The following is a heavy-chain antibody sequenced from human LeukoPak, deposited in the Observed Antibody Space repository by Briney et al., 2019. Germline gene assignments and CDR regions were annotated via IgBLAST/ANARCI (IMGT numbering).Heavy chain of an antibody. CDR3: TTPHYDVLTGSCLSPFDY. CDR2: IKSKTDGGTT. Sequence: GRSLRLSCAASGFTFSYAWMNWVRQAPGKGLEWVGRIKSKTDGGTTDYAAPVKGRFIISRDDSKNMLYLQMNSLKTDDAAVYYCTTPHYDVLTGSCLSPFDYWGQGTLVTVSS. V-gene: IGHV3-15*01. CDR1: GFTFSYAW. J-gene: IGHJ4*02. D-gene: IGHD3-9*01.